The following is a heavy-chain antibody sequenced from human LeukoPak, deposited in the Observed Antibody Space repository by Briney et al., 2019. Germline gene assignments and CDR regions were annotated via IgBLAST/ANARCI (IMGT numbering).Heavy chain of an antibody. CDR2: IYHSGST. CDR1: GYSTSSGYY. Sequence: WETLSLTCTVSGYSTSSGYYWGWIRQTPGKGLEWIGSIYHSGSTYYNPSLKSRVTISVDTSKNQFSLKLSSVTAADTAVYYCARERYCGGDRYLQWFDPWGQGTLVTVSS. J-gene: IGHJ5*02. D-gene: IGHD2-21*01. V-gene: IGHV4-38-2*02. CDR3: ARERYCGGDRYLQWFDP.